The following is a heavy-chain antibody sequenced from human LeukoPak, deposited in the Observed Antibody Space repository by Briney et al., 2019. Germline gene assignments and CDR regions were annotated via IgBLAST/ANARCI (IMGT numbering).Heavy chain of an antibody. Sequence: SVKVSCKASGGTFSSYAISWVRPAPGQGLEWMGGIIPIFGTANYAQKFQGRVTITADESTSTAYMELSSLRSEDTAVYYCARGGIVVVPAATIPGPFDYWGQGTLVTVSS. CDR3: ARGGIVVVPAATIPGPFDY. J-gene: IGHJ4*02. V-gene: IGHV1-69*13. D-gene: IGHD2-2*01. CDR1: GGTFSSYA. CDR2: IIPIFGTA.